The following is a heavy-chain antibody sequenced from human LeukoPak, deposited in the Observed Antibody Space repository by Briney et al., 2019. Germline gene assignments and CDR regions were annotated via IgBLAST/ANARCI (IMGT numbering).Heavy chain of an antibody. CDR3: AREYYDNSGGEDAFDI. V-gene: IGHV3-53*01. CDR1: AFTVTSNY. CDR2: IYSGGST. J-gene: IGHJ3*02. D-gene: IGHD3-22*01. Sequence: GGSLRLSCAASAFTVTSNYMNWVRQAPGKGLEWVSVIYSGGSTFYADSVEGRFTISRDNSNNTLYLQMNSLRAEDTAMYYCAREYYDNSGGEDAFDIWGPGTMVTVSS.